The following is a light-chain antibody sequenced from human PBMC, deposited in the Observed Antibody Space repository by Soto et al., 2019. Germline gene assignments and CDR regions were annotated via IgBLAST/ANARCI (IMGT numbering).Light chain of an antibody. CDR3: QQYDNWPIT. V-gene: IGKV3-15*01. Sequence: EIVLTQSPATLSLSPGERATLSCRASQSVKTFLVWYQQKPGQAPRLLISGASTRATGIPARLSGSGSGTEFTLTISSLRSEDFAVYYCQQYDNWPITFGQGTRLEIK. J-gene: IGKJ5*01. CDR2: GAS. CDR1: QSVKTF.